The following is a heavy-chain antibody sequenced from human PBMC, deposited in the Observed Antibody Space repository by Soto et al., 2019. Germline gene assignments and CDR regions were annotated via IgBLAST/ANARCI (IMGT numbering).Heavy chain of an antibody. CDR2: INPKSGGT. J-gene: IGHJ6*02. CDR1: ASTFTYYH. V-gene: IGHV1-2*04. D-gene: IGHD2-8*01. CDR3: ARGDSTDCSNGVCAFFYNHDMDV. Sequence: ASPNVSNTTSASTFTYYHIHLVRQAPGKGLECLGRINPKSGGTSTAQKFQGWVTMTADTSISTASMELTRLTSDDTAIYYCARGDSTDCSNGVCAFFYNHDMDVWGQGTTVTAP.